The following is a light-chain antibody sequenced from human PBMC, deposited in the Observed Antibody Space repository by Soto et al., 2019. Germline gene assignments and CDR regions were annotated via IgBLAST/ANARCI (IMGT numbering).Light chain of an antibody. J-gene: IGKJ1*01. V-gene: IGKV3-20*01. CDR3: QQYGTSPLT. CDR2: DAS. CDR1: QSISNF. Sequence: EIVLTQSPATLSLSPGERATLSCRASQSISNFLAWYQQKPGQPPRLLIYDASKRATDIPDRFAGSGSGTDFTLTISGLEPEDFAVYYCQQYGTSPLTFGQGTKVDIK.